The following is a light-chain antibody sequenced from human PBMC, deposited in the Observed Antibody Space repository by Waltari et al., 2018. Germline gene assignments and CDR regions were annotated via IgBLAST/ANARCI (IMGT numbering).Light chain of an antibody. CDR3: LSYSGRSDYV. V-gene: IGLV2-23*02. Sequence: QSALTQPASVSGSPGQAITISCTGTSTNVGGYNLVSWYRQYPGKAPVLMLVGVSGRPSGISKRLSGSKSGNTATLTISGLQAEDEADYYCLSYSGRSDYVFGTGTRV. J-gene: IGLJ1*01. CDR1: STNVGGYNL. CDR2: GVS.